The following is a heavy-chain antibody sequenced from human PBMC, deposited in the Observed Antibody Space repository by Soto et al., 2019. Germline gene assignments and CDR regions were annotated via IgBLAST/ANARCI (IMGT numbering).Heavy chain of an antibody. D-gene: IGHD2-15*01. CDR2: ISGSGTIT. Sequence: EVQLLESGGGLVQPGGSLRLSCAASGFPFSSRAMSWVRQAPGKGLEWVSAISGSGTITYYADSVKGRFTISRDTSKNTLYLQMNSLRADDTAVYYCAELATYCSGADCRAWGQGTPVTVSS. J-gene: IGHJ5*02. V-gene: IGHV3-23*01. CDR3: AELATYCSGADCRA. CDR1: GFPFSSRA.